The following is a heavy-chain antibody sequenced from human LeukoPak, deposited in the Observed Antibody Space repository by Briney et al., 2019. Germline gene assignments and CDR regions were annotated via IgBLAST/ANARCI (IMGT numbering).Heavy chain of an antibody. Sequence: SETLSLTCTVSGGSISSSSYYWGWIRQPPGKGLEWIGSIYYSGSTYYNPSLKSRGTISVDTSKNQFSLKLNSVTAADTAVYFCARQVVAVAGTGYFDYWGQGTLVTVSS. CDR3: ARQVVAVAGTGYFDY. D-gene: IGHD6-19*01. CDR2: IYYSGST. J-gene: IGHJ4*02. V-gene: IGHV4-39*01. CDR1: GGSISSSSYY.